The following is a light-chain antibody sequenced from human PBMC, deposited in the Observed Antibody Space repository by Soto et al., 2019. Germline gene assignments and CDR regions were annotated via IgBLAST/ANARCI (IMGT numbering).Light chain of an antibody. CDR3: QQYNNWPWT. J-gene: IGKJ1*01. CDR2: GAS. CDR1: QSVSSN. V-gene: IGKV3-15*01. Sequence: EIVMTQSPGTLSVSPGERATLSCRATQSVSSNSAWYQQKPGQAPRLLIYGASTRATGIPARFSGSGSGTEFTLTISSLQSEDFAVYYCQQYNNWPWTFGQGTKVDIK.